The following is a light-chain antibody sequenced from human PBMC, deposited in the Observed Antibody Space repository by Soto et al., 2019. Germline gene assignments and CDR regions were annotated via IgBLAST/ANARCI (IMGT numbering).Light chain of an antibody. Sequence: EMVLTQSPVTLSLSAGERATLSCRTSQSVRSSYLAWYQQKPDQAPRLLLYAASSRATGIPNRFSGSGSGSEFMLTITRLSPEDVAVDYCHHYGNSPPWTFGQGTKVEIK. J-gene: IGKJ1*01. CDR3: HHYGNSPPWT. CDR2: AAS. V-gene: IGKV3-20*01. CDR1: QSVRSSY.